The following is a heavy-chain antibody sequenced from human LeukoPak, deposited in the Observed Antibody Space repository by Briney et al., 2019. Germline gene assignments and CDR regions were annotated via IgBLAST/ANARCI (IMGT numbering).Heavy chain of an antibody. CDR1: GYTFTGYY. CDR3: ARDGYDILTSRFDP. CDR2: ISGNTGNT. J-gene: IGHJ5*02. Sequence: PAASVKVSCKASGYTFTGYYMHWVRQAPGQGLEWMGWISGNTGNTNYAQKLQGRVTMTTDTSTSTAYMELRSLRSDDTAVYYCARDGYDILTSRFDPWGQGTLVTVSS. D-gene: IGHD3-9*01. V-gene: IGHV1-18*04.